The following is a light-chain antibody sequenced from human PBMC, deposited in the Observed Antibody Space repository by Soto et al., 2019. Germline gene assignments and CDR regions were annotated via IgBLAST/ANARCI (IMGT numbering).Light chain of an antibody. Sequence: DIQMTQSPSSLSASVGDRVTITCRASQSVSTHLNWYQQIPGKAPKLLIYAASSLQSGVPSRFSGSGSGTDFTLTISSLQPEDFATYSCQQGYTTPGSFGQGTKVDIK. CDR1: QSVSTH. CDR2: AAS. J-gene: IGKJ1*01. CDR3: QQGYTTPGS. V-gene: IGKV1-39*01.